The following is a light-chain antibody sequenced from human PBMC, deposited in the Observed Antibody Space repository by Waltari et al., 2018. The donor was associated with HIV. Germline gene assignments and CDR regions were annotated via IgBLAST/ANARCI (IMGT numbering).Light chain of an antibody. Sequence: EIVLTQSPLSLSVTPAEPASISYTSSQTLLHSNGYNYLDWYLQKPGQPPQLLIYLDSNRASGVPDRFSGSGSGTNFTLKISRVEVEDVGTYFCMQTLQTPPTFGQGTKLDIK. CDR1: QTLLHSNGYNY. J-gene: IGKJ2*01. V-gene: IGKV2-28*01. CDR2: LDS. CDR3: MQTLQTPPT.